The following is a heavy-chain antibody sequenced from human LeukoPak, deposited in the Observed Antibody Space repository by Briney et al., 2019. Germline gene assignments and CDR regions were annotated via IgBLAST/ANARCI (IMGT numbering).Heavy chain of an antibody. Sequence: GASVKVTCKASGYTFTSYYMHWVRQAPGQGLEWMGIINPSGGSTSYAQKFQGRVTMTRDMSTSTVYMELSSLRSVDTAVYYCARLANSYYDFWSGYYTGESYFDYWGQGTLVTVSS. J-gene: IGHJ4*02. CDR3: ARLANSYYDFWSGYYTGESYFDY. D-gene: IGHD3-3*01. CDR2: INPSGGST. CDR1: GYTFTSYY. V-gene: IGHV1-46*01.